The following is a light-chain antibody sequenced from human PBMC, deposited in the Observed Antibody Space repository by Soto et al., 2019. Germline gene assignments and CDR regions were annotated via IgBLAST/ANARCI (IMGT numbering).Light chain of an antibody. J-gene: IGKJ1*01. CDR2: KVS. Sequence: DVVMTQSPLSLPVTLGQPASISCRSSQSLVESDGSTSLNWFQQRPGQSPRRLIHKVSNRDSGVPGRFGGSGSVSDFTLKISSVEAEDVGVYYCMQGTQWPWTFGQGNKVEVK. CDR3: MQGTQWPWT. CDR1: QSLVESDGSTS. V-gene: IGKV2-30*01.